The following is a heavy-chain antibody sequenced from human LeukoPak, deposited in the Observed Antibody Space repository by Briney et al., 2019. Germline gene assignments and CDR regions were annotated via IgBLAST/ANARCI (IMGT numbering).Heavy chain of an antibody. CDR2: IKPDGSAK. CDR1: GFSFRSHW. Sequence: GGSLRLSCVGSGFSFRSHWVNWVRQSPGKGLEWVANIKPDGSAKYYADSARGRFTVSRDNAKNSAFLQMHSLRAEDTAIYYCATISAQTFDIWGQGTLVSVSS. V-gene: IGHV3-7*01. CDR3: ATISAQTFDI. J-gene: IGHJ3*02. D-gene: IGHD5-24*01.